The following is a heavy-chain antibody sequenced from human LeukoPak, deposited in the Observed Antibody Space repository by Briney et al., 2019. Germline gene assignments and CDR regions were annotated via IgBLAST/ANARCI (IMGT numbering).Heavy chain of an antibody. CDR1: GYTFTSYY. V-gene: IGHV1-46*01. CDR2: INPSGGST. CDR3: AREVGATNAFDY. J-gene: IGHJ4*02. Sequence: ASVKVSCKASGYTFTSYYTHWVRQAPGQGLEWMGIINPSGGSTSYAQKFQGRVTMTRDTSTSTVYMELSSLRSEDTAVYYCAREVGATNAFDYWGQGTLVTVSS. D-gene: IGHD1-26*01.